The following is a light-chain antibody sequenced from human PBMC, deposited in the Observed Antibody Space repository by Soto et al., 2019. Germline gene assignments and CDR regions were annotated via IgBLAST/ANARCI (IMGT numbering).Light chain of an antibody. CDR1: QSIIIW. Sequence: DIQMTQSPSTLSASVGDRFTITCRASQSIIIWLAWYQQKPGKAPKLLIYDASSLESGVPSRFSGSGSGTEFTLTISSLQRDDFATYYCQHYNSYSEAFGQGTKVDIK. V-gene: IGKV1-5*01. J-gene: IGKJ1*01. CDR3: QHYNSYSEA. CDR2: DAS.